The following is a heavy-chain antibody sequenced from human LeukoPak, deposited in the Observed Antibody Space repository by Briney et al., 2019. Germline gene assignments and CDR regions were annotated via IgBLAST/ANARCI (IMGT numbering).Heavy chain of an antibody. D-gene: IGHD6-19*01. J-gene: IGHJ4*02. Sequence: GGSLTLSCAVSGFPFSIYEMNWIRQAPGNVLEWVSNIGSSGTTIYYADSVKGRFSISRDNAKSSLYLQMNSLRVEDTAVYYCALLAVASDFDCWGQGALVTVSS. CDR1: GFPFSIYE. V-gene: IGHV3-48*03. CDR3: ALLAVASDFDC. CDR2: IGSSGTTI.